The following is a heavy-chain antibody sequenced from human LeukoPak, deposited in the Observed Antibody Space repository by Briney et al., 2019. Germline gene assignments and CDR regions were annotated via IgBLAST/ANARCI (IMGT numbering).Heavy chain of an antibody. Sequence: SETLSLTCTVSGGSISSSTHYWGWIRQPPGKGLEWMGSTHYSGSTYYNPSLKSRVTISVDMSKNQFSLKLSSVTAADTAVYYCARSYCSSSCYAVGAFDIWGQGTVVTVSS. J-gene: IGHJ3*02. CDR1: GGSISSSTHY. CDR3: ARSYCSSSCYAVGAFDI. D-gene: IGHD2-2*01. V-gene: IGHV4-39*01. CDR2: THYSGST.